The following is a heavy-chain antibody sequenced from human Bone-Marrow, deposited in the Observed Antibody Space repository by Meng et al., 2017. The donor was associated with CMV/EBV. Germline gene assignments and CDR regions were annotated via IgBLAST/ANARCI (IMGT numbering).Heavy chain of an antibody. V-gene: IGHV1-2*02. D-gene: IGHD6-6*01. CDR2: INPNSGGT. CDR1: GYTFTGYY. Sequence: ASVKVSCKASGYTFTGYYMHWVRQAPGQGLEWMGWINPNSGGTNYAQKFQGRVTMTRDTSISTAYMELSRLRSDDTAVYYCARDLGQLVGEGYYYGMDVWDQGTTVTVSS. J-gene: IGHJ6*02. CDR3: ARDLGQLVGEGYYYGMDV.